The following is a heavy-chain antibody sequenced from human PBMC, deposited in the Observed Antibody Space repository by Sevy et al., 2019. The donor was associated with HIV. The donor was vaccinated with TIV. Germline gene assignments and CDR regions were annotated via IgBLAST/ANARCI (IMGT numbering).Heavy chain of an antibody. J-gene: IGHJ4*02. CDR2: ISASGATT. Sequence: GGSLRLSCAASGFTFNNYAMSWVRQAPGKGLEWVSGISASGATTYYADSVKGRFTISRDNSKNTLYLQVDSLRADDTAVYYCAKDIEGRLQPNFDYWGQGILVTVSS. CDR1: GFTFNNYA. V-gene: IGHV3-23*01. CDR3: AKDIEGRLQPNFDY. D-gene: IGHD6-25*01.